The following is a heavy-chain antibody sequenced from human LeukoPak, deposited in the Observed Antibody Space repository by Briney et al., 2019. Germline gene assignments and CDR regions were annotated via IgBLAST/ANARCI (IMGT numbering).Heavy chain of an antibody. Sequence: PGGSLRLSCAASGFTFSSYAIRWVRQAPGTGLEWVSSIPGSGGATYYADSVRGRFSISRDSSKNTVYLQMNSLRDEDTAVYYCARARPWDSSRSYYFGMDVWGQGTLVTVSS. CDR3: ARARPWDSSRSYYFGMDV. D-gene: IGHD3-22*01. CDR1: GFTFSSYA. CDR2: IPGSGGAT. V-gene: IGHV3-23*01. J-gene: IGHJ6*02.